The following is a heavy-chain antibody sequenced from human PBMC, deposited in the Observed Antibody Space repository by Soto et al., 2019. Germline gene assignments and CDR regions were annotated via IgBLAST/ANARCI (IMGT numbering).Heavy chain of an antibody. CDR2: INHSGST. J-gene: IGHJ6*02. D-gene: IGHD1-26*01. V-gene: IGHV4-34*01. Sequence: SETLSLTCAVYGGSFSGYSWSWIRQPPGKGLEWIGEINHSGSTNYNPSLKSRVTISVDTSKNQFSLKLSSVTAADTAVYYCARGLVGAEGHYYYYYGMDVWGQGTTVTVSS. CDR1: GGSFSGYS. CDR3: ARGLVGAEGHYYYYYGMDV.